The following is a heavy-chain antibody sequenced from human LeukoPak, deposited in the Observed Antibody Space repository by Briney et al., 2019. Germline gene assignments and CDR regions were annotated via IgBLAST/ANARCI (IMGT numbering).Heavy chain of an antibody. V-gene: IGHV3-7*01. CDR2: IKQDGSEK. D-gene: IGHD6-13*01. J-gene: IGHJ4*02. CDR1: GFTFSSYW. CDR3: ARDIAAAGTEPDY. Sequence: GGSLRLSRAASGFTFSSYWMSWVRQAPGKGLEWVANIKQDGSEKYYVDSVKGRFTISRDNAKNSLYLQMNSLRAEDTAVHYCARDIAAAGTEPDYWGQGTLVTVSS.